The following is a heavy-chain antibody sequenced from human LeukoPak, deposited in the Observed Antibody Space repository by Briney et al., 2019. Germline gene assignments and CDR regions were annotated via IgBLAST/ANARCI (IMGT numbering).Heavy chain of an antibody. CDR3: ARGSTMIVLGFDY. CDR2: ISYDGSNK. D-gene: IGHD3-22*01. CDR1: GFTFSSYA. J-gene: IGHJ4*02. Sequence: GGSLRLSCAASGFTFSSYAMHWVRQAPGKGLEVVGVISYDGSNKYYADSVKGRFTISRDNSKNTLYLQMNSLRAEDTAVYYCARGSTMIVLGFDYWGQGTLVTVSS. V-gene: IGHV3-30-3*01.